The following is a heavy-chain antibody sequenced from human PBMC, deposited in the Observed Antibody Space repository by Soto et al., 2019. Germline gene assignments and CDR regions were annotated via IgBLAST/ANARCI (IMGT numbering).Heavy chain of an antibody. CDR3: AHSRPSGSNWYTNYYILDV. V-gene: IGHV2-5*02. CDR1: GFSLSTSGVG. CDR2: IYWDDDK. D-gene: IGHD6-13*01. Sequence: SGPTLVNPTQTLTLTCTFSGFSLSTSGVGVGWIRQSPGKALEWLVVIYWDDDKRYRPSLKSRLTITKDTSKNQVVLTMTNMDPVDTATYYCAHSRPSGSNWYTNYYILDVWGQGTTVTVSS. J-gene: IGHJ6*02.